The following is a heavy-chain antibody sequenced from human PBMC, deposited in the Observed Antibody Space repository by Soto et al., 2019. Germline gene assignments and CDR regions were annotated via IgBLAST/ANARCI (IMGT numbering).Heavy chain of an antibody. D-gene: IGHD2-8*01. J-gene: IGHJ6*02. CDR2: INHSGST. CDR3: ARDGRYYYYGMDV. CDR1: GGSFSGYY. V-gene: IGHV4-34*01. Sequence: PSETLSLTCAVYGGSFSGYYWSWIRQPPGKGLEWIGEINHSGSTNYNPSLKSRVTISVDTSKNQFSLKLSSVTAADTAVYYCARDGRYYYYGMDVWGQGTTVTVSS.